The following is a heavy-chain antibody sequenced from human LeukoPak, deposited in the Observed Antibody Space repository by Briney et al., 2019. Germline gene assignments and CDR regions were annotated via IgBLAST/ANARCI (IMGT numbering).Heavy chain of an antibody. CDR1: GGTFSSYA. CDR2: IIPILGIA. D-gene: IGHD6-13*01. V-gene: IGHV1-69*04. Sequence: SVKVSCKASGGTFSSYAISWVRQAPGQGLEWMGRIIPILGIANYAQKFQGRVTITADKSTSTAYMELSSLRSEDTAVYYCARDLGQDSSSWHEHLGYWGQGTLVTVSS. CDR3: ARDLGQDSSSWHEHLGY. J-gene: IGHJ4*02.